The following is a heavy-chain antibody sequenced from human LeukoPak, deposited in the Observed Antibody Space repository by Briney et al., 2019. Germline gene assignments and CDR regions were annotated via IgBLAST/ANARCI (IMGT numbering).Heavy chain of an antibody. Sequence: GGSLRLSCAASGFTVSSNYMSWVRQAPGKGLEWVSAISGSGDSTYYADSVKGRFTISRDNSKNTLYLQMNSLRAEDTAVYYCAKDAYYYDSSGYYYHAFDIWGQGTMVTVSS. CDR3: AKDAYYYDSSGYYYHAFDI. J-gene: IGHJ3*02. CDR1: GFTVSSNY. CDR2: ISGSGDST. D-gene: IGHD3-22*01. V-gene: IGHV3-23*01.